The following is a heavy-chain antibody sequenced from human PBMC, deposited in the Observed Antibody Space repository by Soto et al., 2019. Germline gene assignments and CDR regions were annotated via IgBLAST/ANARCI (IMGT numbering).Heavy chain of an antibody. Sequence: XSVKVSCKASVYTFTCYYMHWVRQAPGQGLEWMGWINPNSGGTNYAQKFQGRVTMTRDTSISTAYMELSRLRSDDTAVYYCASDSPYSSSWYRDYYYGMDVWGQGTTVTVSS. CDR1: VYTFTCYY. J-gene: IGHJ6*02. CDR3: ASDSPYSSSWYRDYYYGMDV. V-gene: IGHV1-2*02. D-gene: IGHD6-13*01. CDR2: INPNSGGT.